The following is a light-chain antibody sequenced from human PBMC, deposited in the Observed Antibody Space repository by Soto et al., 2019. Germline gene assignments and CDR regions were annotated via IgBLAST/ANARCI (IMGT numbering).Light chain of an antibody. CDR3: QQYSSYPRT. CDR1: QIMNRW. CDR2: DAS. Sequence: DIHLTQSPSTLSASVGDRVTITCLASQIMNRWLAWYQQRPGKVPKLLIYDASTLEYGVPSRFSGTGSGTEFTLTISSLQPDDFATYYCQQYSSYPRTFGQGTKVDIK. J-gene: IGKJ1*01. V-gene: IGKV1-5*01.